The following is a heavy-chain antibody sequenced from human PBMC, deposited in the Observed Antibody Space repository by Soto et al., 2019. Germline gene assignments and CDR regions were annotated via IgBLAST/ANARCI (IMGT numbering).Heavy chain of an antibody. Sequence: PGGSLRLSCAASGFTFSIYAMHWVRHAPGKGLEWVAVISYDGSNKYYADSVKGRFTISRDNSKNTLYLQMNSLRAEDTAVYYCARDSSRSEFDPWGQGTLVTVSS. CDR1: GFTFSIYA. V-gene: IGHV3-30-3*01. D-gene: IGHD6-13*01. J-gene: IGHJ5*02. CDR3: ARDSSRSEFDP. CDR2: ISYDGSNK.